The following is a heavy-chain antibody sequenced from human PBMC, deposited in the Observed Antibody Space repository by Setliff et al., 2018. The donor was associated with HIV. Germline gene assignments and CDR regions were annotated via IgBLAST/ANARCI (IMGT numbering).Heavy chain of an antibody. CDR3: AHRSGEYYYDSSGSFDY. CDR2: IYWNDDK. D-gene: IGHD3-22*01. Sequence: SGPTLVNPTQTLTLTCTFSGFSLCTSGVGVGWIRQPPGKALEWLALIYWNDDKRYSPSLKSRLTITKDTSKNQVVLTMTNMDPVDTATYYCAHRSGEYYYDSSGSFDYWGQGTLVTVSS. CDR1: GFSLCTSGVG. V-gene: IGHV2-5*01. J-gene: IGHJ4*02.